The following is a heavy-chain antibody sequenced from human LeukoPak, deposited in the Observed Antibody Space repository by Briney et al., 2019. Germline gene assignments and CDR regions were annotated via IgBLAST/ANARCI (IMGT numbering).Heavy chain of an antibody. V-gene: IGHV4-39*07. Sequence: SETLSLTCTVSGGSISSSSYYWGWICQPPGKGLEWIGSIYYSGSTYYNPSLKSRVTISVDTSKNQFSLKLSSVTAADTAVYYCAREEPYGDSHFDYWGQGTLVTVSS. D-gene: IGHD4-17*01. J-gene: IGHJ4*02. CDR3: AREEPYGDSHFDY. CDR2: IYYSGST. CDR1: GGSISSSSYY.